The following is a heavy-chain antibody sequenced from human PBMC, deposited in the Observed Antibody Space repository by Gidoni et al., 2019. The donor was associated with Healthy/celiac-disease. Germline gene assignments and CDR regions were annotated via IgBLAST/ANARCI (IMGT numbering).Heavy chain of an antibody. J-gene: IGHJ6*02. CDR3: ARDRKGPQFLNELRFLEWPGHRYGMDV. Sequence: QVQLVESGGGLVKPGGSLRLSCAASGFTFSDYYMSWIRQAPGRGMGWVSYISSSRSYTNYADSVKGRFTISRDNAKNSLYLQMNSLRAEDTAVYYCARDRKGPQFLNELRFLEWPGHRYGMDVWGQGTTVTVSS. CDR1: GFTFSDYY. D-gene: IGHD3-3*01. CDR2: ISSSRSYT. V-gene: IGHV3-11*05.